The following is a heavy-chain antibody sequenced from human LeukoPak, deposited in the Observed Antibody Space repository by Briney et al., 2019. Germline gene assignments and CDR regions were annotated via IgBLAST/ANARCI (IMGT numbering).Heavy chain of an antibody. CDR2: TYYRSKWYN. J-gene: IGHJ4*02. D-gene: IGHD6-19*01. CDR3: ARAVAGTEGWIVD. V-gene: IGHV6-1*01. Sequence: SQTLSLTCAISGDSVSSNSFAWNWIRQSPSRGLEWLGRTYYRSKWYNDYAESVKSRVIINPDTSTNQFSLQLNSVTPEDTAVYYCARAVAGTEGWIVDWGQGTLVTVSS. CDR1: GDSVSSNSFA.